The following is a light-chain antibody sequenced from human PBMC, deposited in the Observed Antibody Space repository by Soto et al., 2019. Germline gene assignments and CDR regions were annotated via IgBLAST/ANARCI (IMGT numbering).Light chain of an antibody. J-gene: IGKJ4*01. V-gene: IGKV1-39*01. CDR2: AAS. Sequence: DIQMTQSPSSLSASVGDRVTITCRAGQTISSYLNWYQQKPGKVPKLVIYAASSLESGVPSRFSGSGSGTDFTLTISSLQPEDFATYYCQQSYSTPLTFGGGTKVEIK. CDR1: QTISSY. CDR3: QQSYSTPLT.